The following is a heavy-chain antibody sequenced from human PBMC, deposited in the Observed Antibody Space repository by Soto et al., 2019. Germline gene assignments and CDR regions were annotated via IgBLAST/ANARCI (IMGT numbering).Heavy chain of an antibody. Sequence: EVQLVESGGGLVQPGGSLRLSCSASGFSLSNYWIHWVRHLPGKGLVWVSRIKNDGSGTSYPDSVIGRFTISRDNAKNTLYLQMNSLRVDDTAVYYCARCPEGDRSGNYGLSVWGQGTTVIVSS. CDR1: GFSLSNYW. V-gene: IGHV3-74*01. CDR3: ARCPEGDRSGNYGLSV. D-gene: IGHD3-22*01. J-gene: IGHJ6*02. CDR2: IKNDGSGT.